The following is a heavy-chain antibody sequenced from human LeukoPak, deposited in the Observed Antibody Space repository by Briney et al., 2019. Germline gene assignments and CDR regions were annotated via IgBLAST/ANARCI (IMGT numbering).Heavy chain of an antibody. CDR3: ASPGIAAAGTPGHVY. V-gene: IGHV3-7*03. Sequence: GGSLRLSCAASGFTFSNYWMSWVRQAPGKGLEWVANIKHDGGDKHYVDSVKGRFTIARDSAKNSLNLQMNSLRAEDTAVYYCASPGIAAAGTPGHVYWGQGTLVTVSS. CDR2: IKHDGGDK. CDR1: GFTFSNYW. D-gene: IGHD6-13*01. J-gene: IGHJ4*02.